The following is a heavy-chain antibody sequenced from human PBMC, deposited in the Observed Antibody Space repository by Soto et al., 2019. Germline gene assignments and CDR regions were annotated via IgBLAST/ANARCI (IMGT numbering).Heavy chain of an antibody. CDR2: IYYSGST. Sequence: PSETLSLTCTVSGGSISSGGYYWSWIRQHPGKGLEWIGYIYYSGSTYYNPSLKSRVTISVDTSKNQFSLKLSSATAADTAVYYCARVPKLVVPAATYFDYWGQGTLVTVSS. D-gene: IGHD2-2*01. V-gene: IGHV4-31*03. CDR3: ARVPKLVVPAATYFDY. CDR1: GGSISSGGYY. J-gene: IGHJ4*02.